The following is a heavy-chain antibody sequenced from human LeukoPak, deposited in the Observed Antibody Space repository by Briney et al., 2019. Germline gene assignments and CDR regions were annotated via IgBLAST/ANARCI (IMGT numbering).Heavy chain of an antibody. CDR1: GGTFSSYA. D-gene: IGHD3-22*01. J-gene: IGHJ4*02. Sequence: SVKVSCKASGGTFSSYAISWVRQAPGQGLEWMGRIIPIFGTANYAQKLQGRVTITTDESTSTAYMELSSLRSEDTAVYYCATLDYYDTKNDYWGQGTLVTVSS. V-gene: IGHV1-69*05. CDR2: IIPIFGTA. CDR3: ATLDYYDTKNDY.